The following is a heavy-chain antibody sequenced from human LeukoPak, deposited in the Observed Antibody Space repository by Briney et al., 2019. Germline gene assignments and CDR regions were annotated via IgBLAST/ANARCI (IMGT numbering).Heavy chain of an antibody. D-gene: IGHD6-19*01. V-gene: IGHV4-4*02. CDR3: AWGSGWLTDH. J-gene: IGHJ4*02. CDR1: GDSVINGDW. Sequence: SGTLSLTCDVSGDSVINGDWWTWVRQPPGKGLEWIGEVSHSGYTNYNPSLESRVAISIDKSNNHFSLSLRSVSAADTAVYFCAWGSGWLTDHWGQGTLVTVSS. CDR2: VSHSGYT.